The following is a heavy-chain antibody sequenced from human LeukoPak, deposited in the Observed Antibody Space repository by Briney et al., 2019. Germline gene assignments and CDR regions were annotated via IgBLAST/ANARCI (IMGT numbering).Heavy chain of an antibody. Sequence: SETLSLTCTVSGGSISSGGYYWSWIRQHPGKGLEWIGYIYYSGSTYYNPSLKSRVTISVDTSKNQFSLKLSSVTAADTAVYYCARVRTATRAFDYRGQGTLVTVSS. V-gene: IGHV4-31*03. CDR3: ARVRTATRAFDY. J-gene: IGHJ4*02. CDR2: IYYSGST. CDR1: GGSISSGGYY. D-gene: IGHD2-21*02.